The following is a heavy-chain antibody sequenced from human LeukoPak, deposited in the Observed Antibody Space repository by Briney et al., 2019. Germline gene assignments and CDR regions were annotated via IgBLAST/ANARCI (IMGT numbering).Heavy chain of an antibody. J-gene: IGHJ4*02. CDR1: GGTFSSYA. CDR2: IIPIFGTA. V-gene: IGHV1-69*05. D-gene: IGHD2-2*01. Sequence: ASVKVSCKASGGTFSSYAISWVRQAPGQGLEWMGRIIPIFGTANYAQKLQGRVTMTTDTSTSTAYMELRSLRSDDTAVYYCAREEPAAPLDYWGQGTLVTVSS. CDR3: AREEPAAPLDY.